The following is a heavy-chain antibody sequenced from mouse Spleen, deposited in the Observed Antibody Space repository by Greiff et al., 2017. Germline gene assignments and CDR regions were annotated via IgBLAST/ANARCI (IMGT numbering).Heavy chain of an antibody. D-gene: IGHD2-12*01. V-gene: IGHV1-64*01. CDR1: GYTFTSYW. CDR3: ARPSYYSGFAY. Sequence: QVQLQQPGAELVKPGASVKLSCKASGYTFTSYWMHWVKQRPGQGLEWIGMIHPNSGSTNYNEKFKSKATLTVDKSSSTAYMQLSSLTSEDSAVYYCARPSYYSGFAYWGQGTLVTVSA. CDR2: IHPNSGST. J-gene: IGHJ3*01.